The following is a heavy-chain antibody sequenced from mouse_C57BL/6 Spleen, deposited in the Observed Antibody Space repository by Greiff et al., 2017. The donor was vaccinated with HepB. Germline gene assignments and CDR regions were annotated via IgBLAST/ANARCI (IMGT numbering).Heavy chain of an antibody. CDR2: ISDGGSYT. D-gene: IGHD2-1*01. J-gene: IGHJ1*03. Sequence: EVQLVESGGGLVKPGGSLKLSCAASGFTFSSYAMSWVRQTPEKRLEWVATISDGGSYTYYPDNVKGRFTISRDNAKNNLYLQMSHLKSEDTAMYYCARERCGYYGNYDWYFDVWGTGTTVTVSS. CDR1: GFTFSSYA. V-gene: IGHV5-4*01. CDR3: ARERCGYYGNYDWYFDV.